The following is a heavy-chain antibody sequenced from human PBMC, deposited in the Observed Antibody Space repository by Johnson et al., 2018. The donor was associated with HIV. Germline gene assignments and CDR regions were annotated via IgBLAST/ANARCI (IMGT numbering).Heavy chain of an antibody. V-gene: IGHV3-66*01. D-gene: IGHD2-15*01. CDR2: IFSGGTT. J-gene: IGHJ3*02. CDR3: ARACRDGYTCDVYDI. Sequence: VHLVESAGGLVQPGGSLRLSCTASGFSVSSYYMTWVRQTPVKGLEWVSVIFSGGTTYYADSVKGRFTISRDNSKNTLYLQMDSLRTEDTAVYYCARACRDGYTCDVYDIWGRGTMVTVSS. CDR1: GFSVSSYY.